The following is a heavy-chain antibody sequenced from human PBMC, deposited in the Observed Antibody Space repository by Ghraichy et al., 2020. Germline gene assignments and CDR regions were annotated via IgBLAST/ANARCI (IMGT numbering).Heavy chain of an antibody. CDR3: DAGTTLLDY. D-gene: IGHD1-1*01. J-gene: IGHJ4*02. CDR2: ISGSGGST. V-gene: IGHV3-23*01. Sequence: GEYLNISCAASGFTFSSYAMSWVRQAPGKGLEWVSAISGSGGSTYYADSVKGRFTISRDNSKNTLYLQMNSLRAEDTAVYYCDAGTTLLDYWGQGTLVTVSS. CDR1: GFTFSSYA.